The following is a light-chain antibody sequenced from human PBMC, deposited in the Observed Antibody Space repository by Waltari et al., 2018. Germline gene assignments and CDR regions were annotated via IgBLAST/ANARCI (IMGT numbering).Light chain of an antibody. Sequence: QSALTQPPSASGSPGQSVTISCTGTSSRLGGYKYVPWYRQHPGKAPILRIDEVSKRPSGVPNRFSCSKSGNTASLTGSGLQAEDEADYYCSSYAGSNNLVFGTGTKVTVL. CDR3: SSYAGSNNLV. CDR2: EVS. V-gene: IGLV2-8*01. CDR1: SSRLGGYKY. J-gene: IGLJ1*01.